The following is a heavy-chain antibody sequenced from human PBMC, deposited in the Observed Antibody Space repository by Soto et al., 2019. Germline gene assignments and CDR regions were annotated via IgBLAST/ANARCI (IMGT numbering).Heavy chain of an antibody. D-gene: IGHD6-19*01. CDR3: AKDRGSGWYFFDY. V-gene: IGHV3-23*01. CDR2: ISNSGGST. Sequence: GGSLRLSCAASGFPFSSYAMNWVRQAPGKGLEWVSAISNSGGSTYYADSVKGRFTISRDNSKNTLYLQMNSLRVEDTAVYYCAKDRGSGWYFFDYWGQGTLVTVSS. CDR1: GFPFSSYA. J-gene: IGHJ4*02.